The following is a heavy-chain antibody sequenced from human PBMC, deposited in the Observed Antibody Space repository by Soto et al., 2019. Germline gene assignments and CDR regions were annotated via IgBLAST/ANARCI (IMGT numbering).Heavy chain of an antibody. J-gene: IGHJ5*02. CDR2: INHSGST. CDR3: ARFAARTTVTTLNWFGP. CDR1: GGSFSGYY. Sequence: PSETLSLTCAVYGGSFSGYYWSWIRQPPGKGLEWIGEINHSGSTNYNPSLKSRVTISVDTSKNQFSLQLSSVTAADTAVYYCARFAARTTVTTLNWFGPWGQGTPVTVSS. V-gene: IGHV4-34*01. D-gene: IGHD4-4*01.